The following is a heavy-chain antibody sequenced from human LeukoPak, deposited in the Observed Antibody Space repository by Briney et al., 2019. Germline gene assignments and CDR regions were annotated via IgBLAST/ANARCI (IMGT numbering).Heavy chain of an antibody. V-gene: IGHV1-2*02. CDR1: GYTFTDYY. D-gene: IGHD6-19*01. CDR2: INPKSGGT. CDR3: ARASTVAGNHRPFDY. Sequence: GASVKVSCKASGYTFTDYYIHWVRQAPGQYFEWMGWINPKSGGTEYAQKFQGRVTMTRDPSLSTAYMELSRLRSDDTAVFYCARASTVAGNHRPFDYWGQGTLVTVSS. J-gene: IGHJ4*02.